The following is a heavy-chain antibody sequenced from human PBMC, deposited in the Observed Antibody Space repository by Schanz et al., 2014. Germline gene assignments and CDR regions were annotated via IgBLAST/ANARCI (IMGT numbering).Heavy chain of an antibody. CDR3: ARQPGRITVSGVVSNWFDP. CDR1: GGTFSSYT. Sequence: QVQLVQSGAEVKKPGSSVKVSCKASGGTFSSYTISWVRQAPGQGLEWMGRIISILGIANYAQNFQGRVTITADKSTSTAYMELTSLRVEDTAVYYCARQPGRITVSGVVSNWFDPWGQGTLVTVSS. V-gene: IGHV1-69*02. CDR2: IISILGIA. J-gene: IGHJ5*02. D-gene: IGHD3-3*01.